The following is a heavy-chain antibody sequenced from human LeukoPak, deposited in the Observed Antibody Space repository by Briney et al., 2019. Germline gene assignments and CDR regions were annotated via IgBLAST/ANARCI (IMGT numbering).Heavy chain of an antibody. D-gene: IGHD6-13*01. J-gene: IGHJ4*02. CDR3: TRDVGAAGY. CDR1: GFTFSSYW. Sequence: GGSLRLSCAASGFTFSSYWMSWVRQAPGKGREWVANINQDGTEKYYVDSVKGRFTISRDNAKNTLCLQMSSLRAEDTAVYYCTRDVGAAGYWGQGTLVTVSS. CDR2: INQDGTEK. V-gene: IGHV3-7*05.